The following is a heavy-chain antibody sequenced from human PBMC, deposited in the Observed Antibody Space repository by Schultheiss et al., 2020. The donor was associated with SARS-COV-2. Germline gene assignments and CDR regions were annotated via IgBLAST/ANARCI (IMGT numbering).Heavy chain of an antibody. CDR1: GFSFSSCG. Sequence: GGSQRLSCAASGFSFSSCGMHWVRQAPGKGLEWVAVIWYDGSNKYYADSVKGRFTISRDNSKNTLYLQMNSLRVDDTAMYYCARGANGIVLDLWGQGTMVTVSS. CDR2: IWYDGSNK. V-gene: IGHV3-33*08. CDR3: ARGANGIVLDL. J-gene: IGHJ3*01. D-gene: IGHD3-22*01.